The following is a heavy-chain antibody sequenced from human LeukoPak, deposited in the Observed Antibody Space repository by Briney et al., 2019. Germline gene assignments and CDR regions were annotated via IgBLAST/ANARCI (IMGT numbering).Heavy chain of an antibody. V-gene: IGHV3-49*04. CDR1: GFTFGDYV. J-gene: IGHJ4*02. D-gene: IGHD1-26*01. CDR2: IRTKASGGTT. Sequence: GRSLRLSCTASGFTFGDYVMNWVRQAPGKGLEWVSFIRTKASGGTTEYAASVKGRFTVSRDDSKSIAYLQMNSLKTEDTAVYYCSRHILGASPGFDYWGQGTLVTVSS. CDR3: SRHILGASPGFDY.